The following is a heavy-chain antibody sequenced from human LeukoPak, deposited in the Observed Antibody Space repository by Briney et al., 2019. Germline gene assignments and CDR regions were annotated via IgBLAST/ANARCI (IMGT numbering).Heavy chain of an antibody. CDR3: ARGPRIVATYYFDY. CDR1: GFTFSSYW. V-gene: IGHV3-7*01. CDR2: IKQDGSEK. D-gene: IGHD5-12*01. J-gene: IGHJ4*02. Sequence: GGSLRLSCAASGFTFSSYWMSWVRQAPGKGLEWVADIKQDGSEKYYVDSVKGRFTISRDNAKNSLYLQMNSLRAEDTAVYYCARGPRIVATYYFDYWGQGTLVTVSS.